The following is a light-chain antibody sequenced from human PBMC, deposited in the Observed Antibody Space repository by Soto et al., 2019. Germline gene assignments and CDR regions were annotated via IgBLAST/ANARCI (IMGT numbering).Light chain of an antibody. CDR2: GAS. CDR1: QSVSSN. V-gene: IGKV3-15*01. Sequence: EVVMTQSPDTLSVSPGERATLSCRASQSVSSNLAWYQQKLGQAPRLLIYGASTRATGISARISGSGSGTEFTLTISSLESDDFALYFCQEYNDWPLRTFGQGTKVDI. J-gene: IGKJ1*01. CDR3: QEYNDWPLRT.